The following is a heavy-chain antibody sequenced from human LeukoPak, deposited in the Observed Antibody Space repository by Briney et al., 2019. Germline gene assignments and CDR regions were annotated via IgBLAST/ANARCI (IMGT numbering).Heavy chain of an antibody. V-gene: IGHV3-15*01. CDR2: VKSKTDGGAT. J-gene: IGHJ4*02. CDR1: GFTFSNAW. CDR3: SATYYYDSRGSIAQANFDY. D-gene: IGHD3-22*01. Sequence: GGSLRLSCAASGFTFSNAWLNWVRQAPGKGLEWVGRVKSKTDGGATDYPAPVEGRFTISRDDSKNTLYLQMNSLKTEDTAVYYCSATYYYDSRGSIAQANFDYWGRGTLVTVSS.